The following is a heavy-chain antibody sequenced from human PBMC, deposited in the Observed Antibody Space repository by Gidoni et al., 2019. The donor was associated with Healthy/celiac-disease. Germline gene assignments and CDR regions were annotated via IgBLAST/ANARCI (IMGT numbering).Heavy chain of an antibody. CDR1: GFTFGAYA. CDR3: TSYGDYLVGAFDI. D-gene: IGHD4-17*01. J-gene: IGHJ3*02. CDR2: IRSKAYGGTT. V-gene: IGHV3-49*03. Sequence: EVQLVESGGGLVQPGRSLRLSCTASGFTFGAYAMSWFRQAPGKGLEWVGFIRSKAYGGTTEYAASVKGRFTISRDDSKSIAYLQMNSLKTEDTAVYYCTSYGDYLVGAFDIWGQGTMVTVSS.